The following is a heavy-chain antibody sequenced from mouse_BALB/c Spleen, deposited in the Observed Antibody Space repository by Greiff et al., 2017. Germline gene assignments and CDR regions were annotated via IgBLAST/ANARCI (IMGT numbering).Heavy chain of an antibody. V-gene: IGHV5-6-5*01. CDR3: ARDGYYGGYAMDY. CDR2: ISSGGST. J-gene: IGHJ4*01. CDR1: GFTFSSYA. D-gene: IGHD2-3*01. Sequence: DVHLVESGGGLVKPGGSLKLSCAASGFTFSSYAMSWVRQTPEKRLEWVASISSGGSTYYPDSVKGRFTISRDNARNILYLQMSSLRSEDTAMYYCARDGYYGGYAMDYWGQGTSVTVSS.